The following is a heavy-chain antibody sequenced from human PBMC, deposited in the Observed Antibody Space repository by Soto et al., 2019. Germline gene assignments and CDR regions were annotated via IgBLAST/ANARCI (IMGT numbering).Heavy chain of an antibody. J-gene: IGHJ6*02. CDR3: TTDLEGMSHRYYYYGMDV. V-gene: IGHV3-15*01. Sequence: GGSLRLSCAASGFTFSNAWMSWVRQTPGKGLEWVGRIKSKTDGGTTDYAAPVKGRFTISRDDSKNTLYLQMNSLKTEDTAVYYCTTDLEGMSHRYYYYGMDVWGQGTTVTVSS. CDR1: GFTFSNAW. CDR2: IKSKTDGGTT.